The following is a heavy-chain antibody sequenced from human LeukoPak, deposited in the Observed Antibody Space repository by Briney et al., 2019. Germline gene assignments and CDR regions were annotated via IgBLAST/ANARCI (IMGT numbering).Heavy chain of an antibody. V-gene: IGHV1-46*01. Sequence: ASVKVSCKASGYTFTSNYIHWVRQAPGQGLEWMGMIYPRNGSTSYAQKFQGRVTVTRDTSTSTVHMELSGLRSEDTAVYYCARDQEGFDYWGQGTLVTVSS. J-gene: IGHJ4*02. CDR2: IYPRNGST. CDR1: GYTFTSNY. CDR3: ARDQEGFDY.